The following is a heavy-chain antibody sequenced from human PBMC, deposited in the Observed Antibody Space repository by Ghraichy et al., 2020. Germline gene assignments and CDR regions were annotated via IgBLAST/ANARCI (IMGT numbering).Heavy chain of an antibody. Sequence: SQTLSLTCTVSGGSISSYYWSWIRQPPGKGLEWIGYIYYSGGTNYNPSLKSRVTISVDTSKNQFSLKLSSVTAADTAVYYCARYFRGVIFFGFDPWGQGTLVTVSS. CDR3: ARYFRGVIFFGFDP. CDR2: IYYSGGT. V-gene: IGHV4-59*01. CDR1: GGSISSYY. J-gene: IGHJ5*02. D-gene: IGHD3-10*01.